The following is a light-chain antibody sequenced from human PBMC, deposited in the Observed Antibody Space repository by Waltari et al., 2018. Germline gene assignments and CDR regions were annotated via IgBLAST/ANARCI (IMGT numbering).Light chain of an antibody. CDR2: EVN. CDR3: ASYAGYRSYV. CDR1: STDGGKIDF. V-gene: IGLV2-8*01. J-gene: IGLJ6*01. Sequence: QSALTQPPSASGSLGQSVTISCSGFSTDGGKIDFVSWYQHVPGQAPPLLLYEVNVRPSGVPDRFSGSKSGNVASLTVSGLQADDEGDYYCASYAGYRSYVFGSGTAVTV.